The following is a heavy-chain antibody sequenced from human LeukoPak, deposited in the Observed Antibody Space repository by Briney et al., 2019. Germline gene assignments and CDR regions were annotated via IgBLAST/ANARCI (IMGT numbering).Heavy chain of an antibody. CDR1: GFTFSAYT. Sequence: GGSLRLSCAASGFTFSAYTMYWVRHPPGKRLEWVSIIGSSGGGIHYADSVKGRFTISRDNSKNALYLQMNSLRVEDTAVYYCAIDPNWGTHSWGQGVLVTVSS. J-gene: IGHJ4*02. CDR3: AIDPNWGTHS. CDR2: IGSSGGGI. V-gene: IGHV3-23*01. D-gene: IGHD7-27*01.